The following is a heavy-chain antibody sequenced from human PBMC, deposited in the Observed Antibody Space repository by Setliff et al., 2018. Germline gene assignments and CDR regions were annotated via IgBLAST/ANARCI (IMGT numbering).Heavy chain of an antibody. CDR3: ARIFLYGTSWYFDQ. Sequence: GGSLRLSCEAFGFTFNNYWMSWVRQAPGKGLEWVANIMQDGGAQYYLDSVKGRFTVSRDNSNNSLYLHMSSLRAEDTAVYFCARIFLYGTSWYFDQWGQGTLVTVSS. CDR2: IMQDGGAQ. J-gene: IGHJ4*02. D-gene: IGHD3-3*01. CDR1: GFTFNNYW. V-gene: IGHV3-7*03.